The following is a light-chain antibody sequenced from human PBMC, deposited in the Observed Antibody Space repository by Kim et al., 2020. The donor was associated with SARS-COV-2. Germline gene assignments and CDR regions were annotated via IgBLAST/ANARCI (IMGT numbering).Light chain of an antibody. CDR1: SSDVGYYNY. CDR3: SSYATSSWV. CDR2: EVS. J-gene: IGLJ3*02. Sequence: QSALTQLPSASGSLGQSVTISCTGTSSDVGYYNYVSWYQQHPGKAPKLMIYEVSQRPSGVPDRFSGSRSGNTASLTVSGLQAEDEADYYCSSYATSSWVFGGGTQLPVL. V-gene: IGLV2-8*01.